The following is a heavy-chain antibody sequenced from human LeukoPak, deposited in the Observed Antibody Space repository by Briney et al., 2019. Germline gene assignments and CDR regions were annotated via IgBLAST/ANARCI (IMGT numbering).Heavy chain of an antibody. CDR3: ARTYGLYYFDY. J-gene: IGHJ4*02. V-gene: IGHV4-59*12. D-gene: IGHD4-17*01. CDR1: GGSISSYY. Sequence: SETLSLTCTVSGGSISSYYWSWIRQPPGKGLEWIGYIYYSGSTYYNPSLKSRVTISVDTSKNQFSLKLSSVTAADTAVYYCARTYGLYYFDYWGQGTLVTVSS. CDR2: IYYSGST.